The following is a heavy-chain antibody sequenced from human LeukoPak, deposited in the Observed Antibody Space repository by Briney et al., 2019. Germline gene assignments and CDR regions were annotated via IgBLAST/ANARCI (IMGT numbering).Heavy chain of an antibody. J-gene: IGHJ4*02. V-gene: IGHV4-34*01. D-gene: IGHD5-18*01. Sequence: SETLSLTCAVYGGSFSGYYWSWIRQPPGKGLEWIGEINHSGSTNYNPSLKSRVTISVDTSKNQFSLKLSSVTAADTAVYYCARSGGYSNRTNRLDYWGQGTLVTVSS. CDR2: INHSGST. CDR1: GGSFSGYY. CDR3: ARSGGYSNRTNRLDY.